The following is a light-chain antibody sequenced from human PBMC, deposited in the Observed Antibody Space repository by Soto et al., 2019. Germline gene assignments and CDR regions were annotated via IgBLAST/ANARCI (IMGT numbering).Light chain of an antibody. CDR3: QSYDSSLSAFYV. V-gene: IGLV1-40*01. CDR1: SSNIGAGYD. Sequence: QSVLTQPPSVSGAPGQRVTISCTGSSSNIGAGYDLHWYQQLPGTAPKLPIYGNSNRPSGVPDRFSGSKSGTSASLAITGLQAEDESDYYCQSYDSSLSAFYVFGTGTKLTVL. CDR2: GNS. J-gene: IGLJ1*01.